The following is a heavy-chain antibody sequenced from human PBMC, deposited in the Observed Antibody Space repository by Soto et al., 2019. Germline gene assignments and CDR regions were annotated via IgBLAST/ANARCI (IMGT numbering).Heavy chain of an antibody. D-gene: IGHD2-15*01. V-gene: IGHV3-30-3*01. CDR3: ARAGGLLLDY. J-gene: IGHJ4*02. CDR2: ISYDGSNK. CDR1: GFTFSSYA. Sequence: QVQLVESGGGVVQPGRSLRLSCAASGFTFSSYAMHWVRQAPGKGLEWVAVISYDGSNKYYADSVKGRFTISRDISKNTLYLQMNSLRAEDTAVYYCARAGGLLLDYWGQETLVTVSS.